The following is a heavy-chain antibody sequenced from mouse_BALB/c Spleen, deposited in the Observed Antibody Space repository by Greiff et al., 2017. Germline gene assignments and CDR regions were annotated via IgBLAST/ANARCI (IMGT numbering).Heavy chain of an antibody. CDR2: INPCNDGT. D-gene: IGHD2-3*01. Sequence: EVQLQQSGPELVKPGASVKMSCKASGYTFTSYGMHWVKQKPGQGLEWIGYINPCNDGTNYNEKFKGKATLTADKSSSTAYMELSSLTSEDSAVDDCSRNDGDGSCAMDYWGQGTSVTVSS. V-gene: IGHV1-14*01. CDR1: GYTFTSYG. J-gene: IGHJ4*01. CDR3: SRNDGDGSCAMDY.